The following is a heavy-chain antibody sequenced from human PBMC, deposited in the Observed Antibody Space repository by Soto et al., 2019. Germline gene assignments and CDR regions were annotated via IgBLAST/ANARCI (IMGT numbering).Heavy chain of an antibody. D-gene: IGHD1-26*01. J-gene: IGHJ5*02. V-gene: IGHV4-31*03. CDR2: IYYSGST. Sequence: PSETLSLTCTVSVGSISSGGYYWSWILQHPGKGLEWIGYIYYSGSTYYNPSLKSRVTISVDTSKNQFSLKLSSVTAADTAVYYWGRGSQWELLKGGGDWFDPWGQGTLVTVSS. CDR3: GRGSQWELLKGGGDWFDP. CDR1: VGSISSGGYY.